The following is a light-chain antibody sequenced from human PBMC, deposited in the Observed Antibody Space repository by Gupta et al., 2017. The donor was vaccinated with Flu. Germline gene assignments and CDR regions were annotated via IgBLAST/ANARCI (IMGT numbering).Light chain of an antibody. CDR3: QEQDSTSELLV. V-gene: IGLV3-21*03. CDR2: VDS. J-gene: IGLJ2*01. Sequence: SSVLTQPPSVSVAPGKTARITCGGNNIGSKTVHWYQQNPGQRPVRVFYVDSGRPSGITERLSGSTAGTTDTPTPTMVAEGEEADFVGQEQDSTSELLVFGGGTKLTVL. CDR1: NIGSKT.